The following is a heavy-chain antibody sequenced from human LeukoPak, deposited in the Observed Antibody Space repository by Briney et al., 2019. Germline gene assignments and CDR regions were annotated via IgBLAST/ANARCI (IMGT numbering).Heavy chain of an antibody. CDR1: GGSISSYY. V-gene: IGHV4-59*01. D-gene: IGHD5-12*01. J-gene: IGHJ6*03. Sequence: SETLSLTCTGSGGSISSYYWSWIRQPPGKGLEWIGYIHYSGSTHYNPSLKSRVTISVDTSKNQASLKLRSVTAADTAVYYCARTTEGYAGGPGYSYYYYMGVWGKGTTVTISS. CDR2: IHYSGST. CDR3: ARTTEGYAGGPGYSYYYYMGV.